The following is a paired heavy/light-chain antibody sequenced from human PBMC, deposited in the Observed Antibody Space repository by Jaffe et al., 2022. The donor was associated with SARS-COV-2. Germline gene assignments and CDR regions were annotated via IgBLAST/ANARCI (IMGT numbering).Light chain of an antibody. J-gene: IGKJ4*01. CDR1: QSISTY. V-gene: IGKV1-39*01. Sequence: DIQMTQSPSSLSASVGDRITLTCRASQSISTYLNWYQQSPGKAPKLLIYAASTLQSGVPSRFSGSGSGTDFTLTISSLQPEDFATYYCQQSHGSQTFGGGTKVEIK. CDR3: QQSHGSQT. CDR2: AAS.
Heavy chain of an antibody. J-gene: IGHJ6*03. CDR1: GFSLSDARMG. CDR3: ARLQWGWGGYYYYYYMDV. D-gene: IGHD3-16*01. CDR2: IFSNDEK. Sequence: QVTLKESGPVLVKPTETLTLTCTVSGFSLSDARMGVSWIRQPPGKALEWLAHIFSNDEKSHRTSLKSRLTISKDTSKSQVVLTMTNMDPVDTATYHCARLQWGWGGYYYYYYMDVWGKGTTVTVSS. V-gene: IGHV2-26*01.